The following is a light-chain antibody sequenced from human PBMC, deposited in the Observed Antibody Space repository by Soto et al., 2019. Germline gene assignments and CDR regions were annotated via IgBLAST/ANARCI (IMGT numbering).Light chain of an antibody. CDR2: GAS. Sequence: EIVLTQSPGTLSLSPGERATLSCRASQSVSSSYLAWYQQKPGQAPRLLIYGASSRATGIPDRFSGSGSGPDFTLTISSLEPEDFAVYYCQQYGSSPWTFGQGTKVEIK. CDR1: QSVSSSY. J-gene: IGKJ1*01. CDR3: QQYGSSPWT. V-gene: IGKV3-20*01.